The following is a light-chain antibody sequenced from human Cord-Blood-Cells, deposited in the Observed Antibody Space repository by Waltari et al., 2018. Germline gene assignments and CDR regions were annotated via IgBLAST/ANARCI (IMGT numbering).Light chain of an antibody. V-gene: IGLV5-45*01. CDR1: SCIKVGTSR. CDR2: YKSDSDK. Sequence: QAVLTQPASLSASPGESASLTCALPSCIKVGTSRIYWYQQKPGSPPQSLLRYKSDSDKQQGSGVPSRFSGSKDASANAGILLISGLQSEDEADYYCMIWHSSAYVFGTGTKVTVL. CDR3: MIWHSSAYV. J-gene: IGLJ1*01.